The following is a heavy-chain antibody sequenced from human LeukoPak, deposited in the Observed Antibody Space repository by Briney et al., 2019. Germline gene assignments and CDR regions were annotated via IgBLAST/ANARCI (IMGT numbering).Heavy chain of an antibody. Sequence: PGGSLRLSCAASGFTFSSYTMNWVRRASGKGLEWVSSISSSSSYIYYADSVKGRFTISRDNAKNSLYLQMNSLRAEDTAVYYCARDRGNQRGYYYYYMDVWGKGTTVTVSS. CDR2: ISSSSSYI. V-gene: IGHV3-21*01. D-gene: IGHD1-14*01. CDR3: ARDRGNQRGYYYYYMDV. J-gene: IGHJ6*03. CDR1: GFTFSSYT.